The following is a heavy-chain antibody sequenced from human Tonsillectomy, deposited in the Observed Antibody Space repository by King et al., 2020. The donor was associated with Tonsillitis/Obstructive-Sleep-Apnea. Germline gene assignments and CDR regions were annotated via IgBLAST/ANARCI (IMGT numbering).Heavy chain of an antibody. CDR2: ISSSGGTT. V-gene: IGHV3-23*04. Sequence: VQLVESGGGLVQPGGSLRLSCAASGFTFSSYAMTWVRQAPGKGLEWVSGISSSGGTTYYADSVKGRFTVSRDNSRNTLYLQMNSLRAEDTAVYYCARRYYYDSTCHLDYWGQGTLVTVSS. CDR3: ARRYYYDSTCHLDY. D-gene: IGHD3-22*01. CDR1: GFTFSSYA. J-gene: IGHJ4*02.